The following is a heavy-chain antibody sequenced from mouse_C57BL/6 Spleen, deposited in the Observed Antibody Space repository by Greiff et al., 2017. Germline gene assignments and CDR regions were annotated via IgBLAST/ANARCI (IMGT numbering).Heavy chain of an antibody. CDR3: ARPATVVTPYWYFDV. CDR2: INPNNGGT. Sequence: EVQLQQSGPALVKPGASVKISCKASGYTFTDYYMNWVKQSHGKSLEWIGDINPNNGGTSYNQKFKGKATLTVDKSSSTAYMELRSLTSEDSAVYYCARPATVVTPYWYFDVWGTGTTVTVSS. J-gene: IGHJ1*03. D-gene: IGHD1-1*01. V-gene: IGHV1-26*01. CDR1: GYTFTDYY.